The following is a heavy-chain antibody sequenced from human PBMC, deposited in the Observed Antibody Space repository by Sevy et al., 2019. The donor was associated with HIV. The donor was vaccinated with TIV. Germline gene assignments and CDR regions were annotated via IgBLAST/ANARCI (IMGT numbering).Heavy chain of an antibody. CDR1: GRTFNSYA. J-gene: IGHJ4*02. D-gene: IGHD5-18*01. Sequence: ASVKVSCKASGRTFNSYAISWVRQAPGQGLEWMGGIIPMLGTAYYVQKFQDRVTITADESTSTAYMELSSLRSEDTAVYYCAAPGGYRYGSLLDYWGQGTLVTVSS. V-gene: IGHV1-69*13. CDR3: AAPGGYRYGSLLDY. CDR2: IIPMLGTA.